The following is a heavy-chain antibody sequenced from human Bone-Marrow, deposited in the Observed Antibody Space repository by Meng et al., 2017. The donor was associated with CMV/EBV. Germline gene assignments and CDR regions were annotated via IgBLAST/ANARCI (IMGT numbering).Heavy chain of an antibody. Sequence: ASVKVSCKASGYTFTGYYMHWVRQAPGQGLEWMGWINPNSGGTNYAQKFQGRVTMTRDTSISTAYMELSRLRSEDTAVYYCARERYIVVVPAATGGWFDPWGQGTLVTVSS. J-gene: IGHJ5*02. V-gene: IGHV1-2*02. CDR2: INPNSGGT. CDR3: ARERYIVVVPAATGGWFDP. CDR1: GYTFTGYY. D-gene: IGHD2-2*01.